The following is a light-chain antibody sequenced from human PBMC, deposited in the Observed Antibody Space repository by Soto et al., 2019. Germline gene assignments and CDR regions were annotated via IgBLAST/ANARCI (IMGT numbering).Light chain of an antibody. V-gene: IGLV2-14*03. CDR3: CSYTRSRAL. CDR1: SSDVGGYDF. Sequence: QSALTQPASVSGTPGQSITISCSGTSSDVGGYDFVSWYQHHPGNAPKLMIYDVNNRPSGVSNRFSGSKSGNTASLTSSGRQAEDEADYYCCSYTRSRALVGGGTKLTVL. CDR2: DVN. J-gene: IGLJ2*01.